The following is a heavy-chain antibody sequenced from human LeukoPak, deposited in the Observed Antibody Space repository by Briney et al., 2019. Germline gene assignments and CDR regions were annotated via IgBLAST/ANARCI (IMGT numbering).Heavy chain of an antibody. CDR1: GFDFNYYD. J-gene: IGHJ6*02. CDR3: AKHMRATNTYSFFGLDV. Sequence: GGSLRLSCVASGFDFNYYDMNWVRQAPGKGLEWVSSISSSSSYIYSADSAKGRFTISRDNAKNSLYLQLSSLRPEDTALYYCAKHMRATNTYSFFGLDVWGQGTTVTVSS. D-gene: IGHD1-26*01. CDR2: ISSSSSYI. V-gene: IGHV3-21*04.